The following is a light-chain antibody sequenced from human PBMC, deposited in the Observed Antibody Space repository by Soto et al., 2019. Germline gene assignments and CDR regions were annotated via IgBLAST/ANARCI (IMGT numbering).Light chain of an antibody. CDR3: ATWDDSLNGWV. CDR2: SNN. CDR1: SSNIGSNT. V-gene: IGLV1-44*01. J-gene: IGLJ3*02. Sequence: QSVLNQPPSASGTPGQRVTISCSGSSSNIGSNTVNWYQHLPGTASKLLIYSNNQRPSGVPDRFSGSKSGTSSSLAISGLQSEDEADYYCATWDDSLNGWVFGGGTKLTVL.